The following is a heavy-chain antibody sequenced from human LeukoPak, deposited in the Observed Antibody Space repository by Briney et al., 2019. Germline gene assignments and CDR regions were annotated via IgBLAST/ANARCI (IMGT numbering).Heavy chain of an antibody. D-gene: IGHD4-17*01. V-gene: IGHV4-4*07. Sequence: SETLSLTCTVSGGSISTYYWSWIRQPAGKGLEGIGRIYTSGTTSYNPSLKSRVTMSADTSKNQFSLKLSSVTAADTAVYYCATSSTMTKVTPFDYWGQGTLVTVSS. J-gene: IGHJ4*02. CDR3: ATSSTMTKVTPFDY. CDR2: IYTSGTT. CDR1: GGSISTYY.